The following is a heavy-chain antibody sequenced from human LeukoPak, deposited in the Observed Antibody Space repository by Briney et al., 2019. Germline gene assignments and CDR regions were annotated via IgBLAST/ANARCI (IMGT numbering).Heavy chain of an antibody. D-gene: IGHD2-2*01. CDR3: ARGGGQYCSSTSCSNWFDP. Sequence: SVKVSCKASGGTFSSYTISWVRQDPGQGLEWMGRIIPILGIANYAQKFQGRVTITADKSTSTAYMELSSLRSEDTAVYYCARGGGQYCSSTSCSNWFDPWGQGTLVTVSS. CDR1: GGTFSSYT. J-gene: IGHJ5*02. CDR2: IIPILGIA. V-gene: IGHV1-69*02.